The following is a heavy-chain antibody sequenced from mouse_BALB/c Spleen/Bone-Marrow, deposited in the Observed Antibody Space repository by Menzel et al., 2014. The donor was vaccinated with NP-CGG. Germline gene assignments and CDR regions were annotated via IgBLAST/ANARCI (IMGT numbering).Heavy chain of an antibody. CDR1: GFNIKDTY. CDR3: ATLTGTFDY. D-gene: IGHD4-1*01. V-gene: IGHV14-3*02. J-gene: IGHJ2*01. CDR2: IDPANGYT. Sequence: VHVKQSGAELVKPGASVKLSCTASGFNIKDTYMNWVKQRAEQGLVWIGRIDPANGYTEYDPKFQGKATIIADTSSNTAYLQLGSLTSEDTAVYYCATLTGTFDYWAQGTTLTVSS.